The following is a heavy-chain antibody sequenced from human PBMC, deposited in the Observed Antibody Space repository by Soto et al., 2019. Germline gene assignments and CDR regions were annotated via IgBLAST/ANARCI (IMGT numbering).Heavy chain of an antibody. CDR2: VYDVDGT. CDR3: ASWLFREHAYDV. V-gene: IGHV3-53*01. Sequence: DVQLVESGGGLNQPGGSLRLSCAASGLTVSGKKYIAWVRQAPGKGLEWVSGVYDVDGTYYADSVKGRFTISRDTSKTIVFLEVNDLRPADTSVYYCASWLFREHAYDVWGLGTTVTVSS. D-gene: IGHD2-21*01. J-gene: IGHJ3*01. CDR1: GLTVSGKKY.